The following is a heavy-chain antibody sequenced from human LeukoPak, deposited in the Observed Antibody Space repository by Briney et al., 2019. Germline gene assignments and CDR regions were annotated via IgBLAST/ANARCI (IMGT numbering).Heavy chain of an antibody. CDR2: IYSGGGT. D-gene: IGHD5-24*01. Sequence: GGSLRLSCAASGFTVSSNYMTWVRQAPGKGLEWVSVIYSGGGTYYADSVKGRFTISRDNSKNTLYLQMNSLRAEDTAVYYCARGASRDGSGYWGQGTLVTVSS. CDR1: GFTVSSNY. V-gene: IGHV3-66*01. J-gene: IGHJ4*02. CDR3: ARGASRDGSGY.